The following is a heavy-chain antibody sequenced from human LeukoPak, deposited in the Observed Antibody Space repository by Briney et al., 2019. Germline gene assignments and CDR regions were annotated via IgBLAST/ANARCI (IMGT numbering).Heavy chain of an antibody. CDR3: ARGGSYTMVKNH. Sequence: KPSETLSLTCTVSGGSISSSSYYWGWIRQPPGKGLEWIGSMYSSGSTYYNPSLKSRFTILVDTSKNQFSLKLSSVTAADTAVYYCARGGSYTMVKNHWGQGTLVTVSS. D-gene: IGHD1-26*01. CDR2: MYSSGST. J-gene: IGHJ5*02. CDR1: GGSISSSSYY. V-gene: IGHV4-39*07.